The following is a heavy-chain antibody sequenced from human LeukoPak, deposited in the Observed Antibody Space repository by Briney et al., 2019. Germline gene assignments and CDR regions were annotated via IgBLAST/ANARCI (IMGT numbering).Heavy chain of an antibody. CDR2: LHPTGST. CDR3: VKDRGDYGGDPGYFDY. Sequence: SETLSLTCTVSGVSISSGNYYWTWIRQHPGKGLELIGCLHPTGSTHYNPSLKGRLSISVGTSKNQFSLRLNSVTAADTAVYYCVKDRGDYGGDPGYFDYWGQGTHVTVSS. D-gene: IGHD4-23*01. J-gene: IGHJ4*02. V-gene: IGHV4-31*03. CDR1: GVSISSGNYY.